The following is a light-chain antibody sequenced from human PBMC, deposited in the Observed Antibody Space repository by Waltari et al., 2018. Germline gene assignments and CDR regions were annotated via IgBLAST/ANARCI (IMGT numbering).Light chain of an antibody. J-gene: IGLJ2*01. V-gene: IGLV2-11*01. CDR2: DVS. CDR1: SSDVGGYNY. CDR3: CSYAGSYTSL. Sequence: QSALTQPRSVSGSPGQSVTISCTGTSSDVGGYNYVSWYQQHPGKAPKLMIYDVSKRPSVVPALFSGSNSCNTASLTISVLQAEDEADYYCCSYAGSYTSLFGGGTKLTVL.